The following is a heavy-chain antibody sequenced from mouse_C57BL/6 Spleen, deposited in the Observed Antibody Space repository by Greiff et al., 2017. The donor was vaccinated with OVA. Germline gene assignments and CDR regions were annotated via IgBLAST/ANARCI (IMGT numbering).Heavy chain of an antibody. Sequence: GGGLVQPKGSLKLSCAASGFSFNTYAMNWVRQAPGKGLEWVARIRSKSNNYATYYADSVKDRFTISRDDSESMLYLQMNKLKTDDPAMYDCVRHPLYDGYYLYAMDYWGQGTSVTVSS. V-gene: IGHV10-1*01. D-gene: IGHD2-3*01. CDR2: IRSKSNNYAT. CDR1: GFSFNTYA. CDR3: VRHPLYDGYYLYAMDY. J-gene: IGHJ4*01.